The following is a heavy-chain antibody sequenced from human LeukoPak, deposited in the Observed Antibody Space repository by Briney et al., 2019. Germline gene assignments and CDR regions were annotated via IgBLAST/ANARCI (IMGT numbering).Heavy chain of an antibody. V-gene: IGHV3-20*04. Sequence: PGGSLRLSCAASGFTFDDYGMSWVRQAPGKGLEWVSGINWNGGSTGYADSVKGRFTISRDNAKNSLYLQMNSLRAEDTAVYYCARGLHDILTGYSHDYWGQGTLVTVSS. CDR1: GFTFDDYG. CDR2: INWNGGST. J-gene: IGHJ4*02. CDR3: ARGLHDILTGYSHDY. D-gene: IGHD3-9*01.